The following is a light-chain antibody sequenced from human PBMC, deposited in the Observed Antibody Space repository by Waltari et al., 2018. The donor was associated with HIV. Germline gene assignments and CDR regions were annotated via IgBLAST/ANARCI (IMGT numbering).Light chain of an antibody. CDR3: AAWDDSLSGYV. J-gene: IGLJ1*01. CDR2: SSK. Sequence: QSVLTQPPSASGTPGQRVTISCSGSSSKIGSSYVYWYQQVPATAPKLRIYSSKHRPSGVPDRFSGYKSGTSASLAISGLRSEDEADYYCAAWDDSLSGYVFGTGTKVTVL. V-gene: IGLV1-47*01. CDR1: SSKIGSSY.